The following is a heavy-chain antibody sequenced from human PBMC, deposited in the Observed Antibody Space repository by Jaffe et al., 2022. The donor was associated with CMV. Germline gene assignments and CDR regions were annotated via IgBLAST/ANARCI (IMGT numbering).Heavy chain of an antibody. V-gene: IGHV4-34*04. D-gene: IGHD4-4*01. CDR1: GGTLSGYR. J-gene: IGHJ4*02. CDR2: ILDSGYT. CDR3: ARGYSNAFDF. Sequence: QVQLQQWGAGLLKPSETLSLTCGVFGGTLSGYRWTWVRQPPGKGLEWIGEILDSGYTNNNPSLKSRATISIDTSDNHFSLRLASVTAADTGIYFCARGYSNAFDFWGQGTLVNVSS.